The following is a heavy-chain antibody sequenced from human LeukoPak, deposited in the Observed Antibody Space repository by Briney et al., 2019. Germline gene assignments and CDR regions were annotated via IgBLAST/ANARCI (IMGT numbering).Heavy chain of an antibody. J-gene: IGHJ4*02. Sequence: ASVKVSCKASGYSFSSYGISWVRQAPGQGPEWMGRISAYNGNTNYAQRLQGRVTMTTDTSTSTVYMELRSLTSDDTAVYYCARVPSGGPFDYWGQGTLVTVSS. V-gene: IGHV1-18*01. CDR2: ISAYNGNT. D-gene: IGHD2-15*01. CDR3: ARVPSGGPFDY. CDR1: GYSFSSYG.